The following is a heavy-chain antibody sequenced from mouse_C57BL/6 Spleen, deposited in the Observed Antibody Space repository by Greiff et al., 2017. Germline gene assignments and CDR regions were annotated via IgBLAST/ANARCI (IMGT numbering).Heavy chain of an antibody. Sequence: VKLMESGPGLVAPSQSLSITCTVPGFSLTSYAISWVRQPPGKGLEWLGVIWTGGGTNNNSALKSRLSLSKDNSKSQVFLKMNSRQTDDTARYYCARKFEYDGGFAYWGQGTLVTVSA. CDR3: ARKFEYDGGFAY. CDR2: IWTGGGT. J-gene: IGHJ3*01. CDR1: GFSLTSYA. D-gene: IGHD2-4*01. V-gene: IGHV2-9-1*01.